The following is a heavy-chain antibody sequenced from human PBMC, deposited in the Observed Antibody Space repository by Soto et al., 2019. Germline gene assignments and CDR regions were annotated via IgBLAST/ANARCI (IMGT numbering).Heavy chain of an antibody. J-gene: IGHJ5*02. V-gene: IGHV3-48*03. D-gene: IGHD3-10*01. CDR2: ISDSGTTT. Sequence: GGSLRLSCAASGFTFTSYEMNWVRQAPVKGLEWVSYISDSGTTTYYADSVKGRFTISRDNAKNSLYLQMNSLRAEDTAVYYCARDRSAITMVRGVIMDKWFDPWGQGTLVTVSS. CDR1: GFTFTSYE. CDR3: ARDRSAITMVRGVIMDKWFDP.